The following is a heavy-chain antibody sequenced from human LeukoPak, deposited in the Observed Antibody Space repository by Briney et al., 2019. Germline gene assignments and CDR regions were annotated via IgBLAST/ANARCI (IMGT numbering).Heavy chain of an antibody. Sequence: ASVKVSCKASGYTFTSYDINWVRQATRQGLEWMGWMNPNSGNTGYAQKFQGRVTMTRNTSISTAYMELSSLRSEDTAVYYCARGGTMVRGGYYYYYGMDVWGQGTTVTVSS. CDR1: GYTFTSYD. V-gene: IGHV1-8*01. J-gene: IGHJ6*02. D-gene: IGHD3-10*01. CDR2: MNPNSGNT. CDR3: ARGGTMVRGGYYYYYGMDV.